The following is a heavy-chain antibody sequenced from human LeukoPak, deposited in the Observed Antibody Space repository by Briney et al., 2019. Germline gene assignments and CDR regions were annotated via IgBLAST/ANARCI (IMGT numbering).Heavy chain of an antibody. CDR2: IRYDGSNK. Sequence: GGSLRLSCAASGFSFSSYGMHWVRQAPGKGLEWVAFIRYDGSNKYYADSGKGRFTISRDNSKNTLYLEMNSLRAEDTAVYYCAKSLARVTTPYYYYYMDVWGKGTTVTISS. J-gene: IGHJ6*03. CDR1: GFSFSSYG. D-gene: IGHD4-17*01. CDR3: AKSLARVTTPYYYYYMDV. V-gene: IGHV3-30*02.